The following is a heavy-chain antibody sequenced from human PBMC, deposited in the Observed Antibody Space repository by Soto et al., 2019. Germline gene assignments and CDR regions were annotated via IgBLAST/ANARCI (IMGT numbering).Heavy chain of an antibody. Sequence: SETLSLTCAVYGGSFSGYYWSWIRQPPGKGLEWIGEINHSGSTNYNPSLKSRVTISVDTSKNQFPLKLSSVTAADTAVYYCARGSWYRLWFDPWGQGTLVTVSS. CDR3: ARGSWYRLWFDP. D-gene: IGHD2-2*01. CDR2: INHSGST. V-gene: IGHV4-34*01. CDR1: GGSFSGYY. J-gene: IGHJ5*02.